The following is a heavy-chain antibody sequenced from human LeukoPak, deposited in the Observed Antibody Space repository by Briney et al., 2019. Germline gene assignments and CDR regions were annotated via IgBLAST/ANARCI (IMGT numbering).Heavy chain of an antibody. CDR3: AKPKYSYGNIDY. V-gene: IGHV3-23*01. D-gene: IGHD5-18*01. J-gene: IGHJ4*02. CDR1: GVTFSSYA. CDR2: ISGSGGST. Sequence: GGSLRLSCAASGVTFSSYAMSWVHQAPGKGLEWVSAISGSGGSTYYADSVKGRFTISRDNSKNTLYLQMNSLRAEDTAVYYCAKPKYSYGNIDYWGQGTLVTVSS.